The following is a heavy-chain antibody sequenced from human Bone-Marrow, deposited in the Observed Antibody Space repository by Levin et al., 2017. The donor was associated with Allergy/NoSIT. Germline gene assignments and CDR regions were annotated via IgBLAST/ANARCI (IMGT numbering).Heavy chain of an antibody. CDR1: GSSFTTNW. CDR2: IDPSDSDS. J-gene: IGHJ3*02. V-gene: IGHV5-10-1*01. Sequence: PGGSLRLSCKGSGSSFTTNWISWVRQMPGKGLEWMGRIDPSDSDSTYRPSFQGHVTMSIDKSTSTAYLQWSSLKASDTAIYYCARQSTRNGGFNDAFDIWGQGTMVTVSS. D-gene: IGHD2-8*01. CDR3: ARQSTRNGGFNDAFDI.